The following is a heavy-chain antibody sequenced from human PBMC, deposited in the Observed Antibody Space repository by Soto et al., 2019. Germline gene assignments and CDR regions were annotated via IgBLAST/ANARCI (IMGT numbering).Heavy chain of an antibody. J-gene: IGHJ6*02. V-gene: IGHV1-2*02. D-gene: IGHD2-2*02. CDR2: INPNGGGT. CDR1: WHTFTGYY. Sequence: ASVKVSCKASWHTFTGYYMHWVGQAPGQGLEGMGCINPNGGGTNYAPNFQGRVTMTRDPSISTSYMELSRLRADDTAVYYCARDPWSVVPGGIRDYYIMDVWGQGTTVTVSS. CDR3: ARDPWSVVPGGIRDYYIMDV.